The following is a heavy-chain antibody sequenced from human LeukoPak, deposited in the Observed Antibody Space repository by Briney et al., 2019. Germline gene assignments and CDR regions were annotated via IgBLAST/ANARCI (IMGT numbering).Heavy chain of an antibody. V-gene: IGHV1-69*04. CDR2: IILILGIA. CDR1: GGTFSFYA. Sequence: VASVKVSCKASGGTFSFYAISWVRQAPGQGIEWMGRIILILGIANYAKKFQGRVRITADKSTSTDYMELSSRRSEDTAVYDCARGLGHYYYYYMDVWGKRTTVTVSS. CDR3: ARGLGHYYYYYMDV. J-gene: IGHJ6*03. D-gene: IGHD7-27*01.